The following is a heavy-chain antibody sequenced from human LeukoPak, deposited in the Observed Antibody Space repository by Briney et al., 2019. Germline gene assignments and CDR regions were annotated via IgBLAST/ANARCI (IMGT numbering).Heavy chain of an antibody. CDR1: GFTFSSYG. CDR2: IRYDGSKK. J-gene: IGHJ4*02. D-gene: IGHD2-15*01. Sequence: GGALRLSCAASGFTFSSYGMHWVRQAPGKGLEGVAFIRYDGSKKYYADSVKGGFTISRDNSKNTLYLQMNSLRAEDTAVYYCGSSGPPGGYFDYWGQGTLVTVSS. V-gene: IGHV3-30*02. CDR3: GSSGPPGGYFDY.